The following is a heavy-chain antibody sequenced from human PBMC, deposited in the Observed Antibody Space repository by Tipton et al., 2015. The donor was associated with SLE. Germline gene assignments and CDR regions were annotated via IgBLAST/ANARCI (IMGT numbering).Heavy chain of an antibody. J-gene: IGHJ4*02. CDR2: ISYDGSNK. CDR3: ARDLPGQWLVRDY. V-gene: IGHV3-30-3*01. Sequence: SLRLSCAASGFTFSSYAMHWVRQAPGKGLEWVAVISYDGSNKYYADSVKGRFTISRDNSKNTLYLQMNSLRAEDTAVYYCARDLPGQWLVRDYWGQGTLVTVSS. CDR1: GFTFSSYA. D-gene: IGHD6-19*01.